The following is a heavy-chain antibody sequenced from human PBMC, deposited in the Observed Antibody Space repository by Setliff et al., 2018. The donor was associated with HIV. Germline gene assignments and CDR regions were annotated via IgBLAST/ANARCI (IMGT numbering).Heavy chain of an antibody. CDR3: ARDEVPRGYSYGYFQNY. V-gene: IGHV1-46*01. CDR2: INPSGGST. D-gene: IGHD5-18*01. CDR1: GYTFTRYY. Sequence: ASVKVSCKASGYTFTRYYIHWVRQAPGQGLEWMGIINPSGGSTTYTQKFQGTGTMTRDTSTSTVYMELSSLRSEDTAVYYCARDEVPRGYSYGYFQNYWGQGTLVTVSS. J-gene: IGHJ4*02.